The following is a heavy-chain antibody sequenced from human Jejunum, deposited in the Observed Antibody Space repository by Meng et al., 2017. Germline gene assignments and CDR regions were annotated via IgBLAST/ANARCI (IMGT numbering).Heavy chain of an antibody. D-gene: IGHD2-8*01. V-gene: IGHV4-39*06. CDR3: VRVNLMVTSPFDY. CDR2: IYSSGST. Sequence: SETLSLTCTVSTGSISSNYHWGWIRQPPGKGLECIGNIYSSGSTYYNPSLNSRVTMSVDTSKNQFTLKLRSVTVADTAVYYCVRVNLMVTSPFDYWGHGTVVTGSS. CDR1: TGSISSNYH. J-gene: IGHJ4*01.